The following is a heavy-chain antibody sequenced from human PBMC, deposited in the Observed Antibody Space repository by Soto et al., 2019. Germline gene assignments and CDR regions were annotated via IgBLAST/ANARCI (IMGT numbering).Heavy chain of an antibody. V-gene: IGHV4-59*01. CDR1: GGSMRNYG. CDR2: IHYSGTT. CDR3: AAGEASSRNLAPYYLDF. D-gene: IGHD6-13*01. Sequence: PSETLSLTCTVSGGSMRNYGWTWIRQPPGKGLERIGYIHYSGTTSFFPSYTPSLRSRVTISEDTSKNQFSLKLLSVTTADTAVYFCAAGEASSRNLAPYYLDFWGQGTLVTVSS. J-gene: IGHJ4*02.